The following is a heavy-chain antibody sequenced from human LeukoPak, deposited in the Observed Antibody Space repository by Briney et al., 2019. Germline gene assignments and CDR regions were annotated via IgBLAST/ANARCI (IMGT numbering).Heavy chain of an antibody. CDR1: GFTFSDYW. CDR3: ARDYAYSNYYYGYFYGMDV. V-gene: IGHV3-74*01. CDR2: INSDGSSL. J-gene: IGHJ6*02. Sequence: PGGSLRLSCAASGFTFSDYWMHWVRQAPGKGLAWVSRINSDGSSLSYADSVKGRLTISRDNAKNTLYLQMNSLRAEDTAVYYCARDYAYSNYYYGYFYGMDVWGQGTTVTVSS. D-gene: IGHD4-11*01.